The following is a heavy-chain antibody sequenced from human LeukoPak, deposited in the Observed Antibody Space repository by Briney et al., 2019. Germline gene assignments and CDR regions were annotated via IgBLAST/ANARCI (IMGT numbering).Heavy chain of an antibody. Sequence: PGGSLRLSCAASGFTFSVYWMGWVRQAPGKGLEWMANIKQDGSEKYYVDSVKGRFTISRDNAKNSLYLQMNSLRAEDTAVYYCAREVFGTMVRGVIDYWGQGTLVTVSS. D-gene: IGHD3-10*01. CDR2: IKQDGSEK. CDR1: GFTFSVYW. CDR3: AREVFGTMVRGVIDY. V-gene: IGHV3-7*01. J-gene: IGHJ4*02.